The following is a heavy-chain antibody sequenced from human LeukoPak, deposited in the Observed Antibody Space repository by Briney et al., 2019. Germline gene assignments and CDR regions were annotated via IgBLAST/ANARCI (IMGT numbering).Heavy chain of an antibody. CDR2: IIPIFGTA. V-gene: IGHV1-69*13. CDR3: ARGRSSWRNYSYGMDV. CDR1: GGTFSSYA. J-gene: IGHJ6*02. Sequence: ASVKLSCKASGGTFSSYAISWVRQAPGQGLEWMGGIIPIFGTANYAQKFQGRVTITADESTSTAYMELSSLRSEDTAVYSCARGRSSWRNYSYGMDVWGQGTTVTVSS. D-gene: IGHD6-13*01.